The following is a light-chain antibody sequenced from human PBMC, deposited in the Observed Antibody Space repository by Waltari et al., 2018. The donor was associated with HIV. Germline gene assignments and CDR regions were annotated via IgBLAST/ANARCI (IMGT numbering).Light chain of an antibody. CDR1: SSNIGSYA. CDR3: ASWDDSLNGRV. J-gene: IGLJ3*02. CDR2: TNS. V-gene: IGLV1-44*01. Sequence: QSVLTQPPSASVTPGQRVTISCSGSSSNIGSYAVHWYQQIPGAAPKLLIYTNSQRPSGVPDRFSGSKSGTSASLAISGLQSEDEGDYYCASWDDSLNGRVFGGGTKLTVL.